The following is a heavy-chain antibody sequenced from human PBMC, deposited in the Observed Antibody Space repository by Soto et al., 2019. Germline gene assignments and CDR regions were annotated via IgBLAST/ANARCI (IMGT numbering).Heavy chain of an antibody. V-gene: IGHV3-11*01. CDR3: ARVGPSGWYVPFYFDY. CDR1: GFTFSDYY. Sequence: QVQLVESGGGLVKPGGSLRLSCAASGFTFSDYYMSWIRQAPGKGLEWVSYISSSGSTIYYADSVKGRFTISRDNAKNSLYLHMNRLRAEDTAVYYCARVGPSGWYVPFYFDYWGQGTLVTVSS. CDR2: ISSSGSTI. D-gene: IGHD6-19*01. J-gene: IGHJ4*02.